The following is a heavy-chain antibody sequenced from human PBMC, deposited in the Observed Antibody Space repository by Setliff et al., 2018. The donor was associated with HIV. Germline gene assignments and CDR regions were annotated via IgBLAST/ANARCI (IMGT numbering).Heavy chain of an antibody. CDR2: IHNTGSI. V-gene: IGHV4-61*09. CDR3: ARDGGGSGWSLGEFDF. J-gene: IGHJ4*02. Sequence: SSETLSLTCTVSGGSIRTGNYYWNWIRQPAGKGLEWIGHIHNTGSITYNPSLRSRVTISLDTSKNQVSLSLASVTAADTAVYYCARDGGGSGWSLGEFDFWGQGTLVTVSS. D-gene: IGHD6-19*01. CDR1: GGSIRTGNYY.